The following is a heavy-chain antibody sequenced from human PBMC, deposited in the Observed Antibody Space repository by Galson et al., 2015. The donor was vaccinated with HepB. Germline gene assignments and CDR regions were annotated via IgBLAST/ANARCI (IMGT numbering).Heavy chain of an antibody. CDR3: TTDLTPHFKAYSDSPG. D-gene: IGHD1-26*01. J-gene: IGHJ4*02. Sequence: SLRLSCAASGFTFSNAWMSWVRQAPGKGLEWVGRIKSKTDGGTTDYAAPVKGRFTISRDDSKNTLYLQMNSLKTEDTAVYYCTTDLTPHFKAYSDSPGWGQGTLVTVSS. V-gene: IGHV3-15*01. CDR1: GFTFSNAW. CDR2: IKSKTDGGTT.